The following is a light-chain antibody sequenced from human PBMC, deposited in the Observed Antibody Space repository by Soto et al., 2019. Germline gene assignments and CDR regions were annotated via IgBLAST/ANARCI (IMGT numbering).Light chain of an antibody. V-gene: IGLV4-60*02. CDR2: LEGSGSY. J-gene: IGLJ2*01. CDR3: ETWDSNTQV. Sequence: QPVLTQSSSATASLGSSVKLTCTLSSGHSSYIIAWLQQQPEKSHRYLMKLEGSGSYNKGSGVPDRFSGSSSGADRYLTIFNLQFEDEADYFSETWDSNTQVFGGGTKLTVL. CDR1: SGHSSYI.